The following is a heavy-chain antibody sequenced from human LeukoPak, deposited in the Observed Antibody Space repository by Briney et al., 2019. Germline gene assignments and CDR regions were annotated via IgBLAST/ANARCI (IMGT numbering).Heavy chain of an antibody. CDR2: IIPIFGTA. CDR1: GGTFSSYA. J-gene: IGHJ4*02. CDR3: ARLRGEYSSGWYPGVDY. Sequence: SVKVSCKASGGTFSSYAISWVRQAPGQGLEWMGGIIPIFGTANYAQKLQGRVTMTTDTSTSTAYMELRSLRSDDTAVYYCARLRGEYSSGWYPGVDYWGQGTLVTVSS. V-gene: IGHV1-69*05. D-gene: IGHD6-19*01.